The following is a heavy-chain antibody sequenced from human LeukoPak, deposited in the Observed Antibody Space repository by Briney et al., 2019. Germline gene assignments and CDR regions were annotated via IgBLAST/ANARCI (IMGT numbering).Heavy chain of an antibody. CDR3: ARGTSSIGVIIHGWDI. CDR1: GFTFSNHW. D-gene: IGHD3-3*01. Sequence: GGSLRLSCIASGFTFSNHWMSWVRQAPGKGLEWVANIKQDGSETYYLESVKGRFTISRDNARKSLFLHMNALRVEDTAVYYCARGTSSIGVIIHGWDIWGQGSLITVSS. CDR2: IKQDGSET. V-gene: IGHV3-7*01. J-gene: IGHJ4*02.